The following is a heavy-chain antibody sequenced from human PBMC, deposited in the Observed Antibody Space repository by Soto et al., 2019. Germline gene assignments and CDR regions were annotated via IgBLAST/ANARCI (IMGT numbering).Heavy chain of an antibody. D-gene: IGHD1-26*01. V-gene: IGHV1-45*02. CDR1: GNTFSYRY. J-gene: IGHJ4*02. CDR2: ITPFSGDV. Sequence: QMQLVQSGAEVKKTGSSVTVSCKALGNTFSYRYLHWVRQAPGQALEWMGWITPFSGDVHYAQKFQARVTLTRDSSVNTGYLRTTSLRAEDTAIYFCASGGAGSGPFTWELPDHWGQGTLVTVSS. CDR3: ASGGAGSGPFTWELPDH.